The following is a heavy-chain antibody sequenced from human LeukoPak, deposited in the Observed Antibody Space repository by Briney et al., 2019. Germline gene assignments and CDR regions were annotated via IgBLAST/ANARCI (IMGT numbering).Heavy chain of an antibody. CDR2: IYYSGST. V-gene: IGHV4-59*01. Sequence: SETLSLTCTVSGGSISSYYWSWIRQPPGKGLEWIGYIYYSGSTNYNPSLESRVTISVDTSKNQFSLKLSSVTAADTAVYYCAREVPSGWFDPWGQGTLVTVSS. CDR1: GGSISSYY. D-gene: IGHD6-25*01. CDR3: AREVPSGWFDP. J-gene: IGHJ5*02.